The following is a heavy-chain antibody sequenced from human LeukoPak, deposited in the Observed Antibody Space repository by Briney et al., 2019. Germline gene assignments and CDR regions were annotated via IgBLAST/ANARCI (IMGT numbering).Heavy chain of an antibody. Sequence: GGSLRLSCAASGFTFSGYWMNWVRQSPGKGLEWVANIKQDGSEKYYVDSVKGRFTISRDNAKNSLYLQMNSLRAEDTAVYYCAGDSYSSIADYWGQGTLVIVSS. CDR1: GFTFSGYW. J-gene: IGHJ4*02. CDR3: AGDSYSSIADY. V-gene: IGHV3-7*01. D-gene: IGHD6-13*01. CDR2: IKQDGSEK.